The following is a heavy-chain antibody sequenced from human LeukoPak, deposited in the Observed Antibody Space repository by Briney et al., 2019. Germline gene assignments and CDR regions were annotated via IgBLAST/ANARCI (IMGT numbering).Heavy chain of an antibody. V-gene: IGHV5-51*01. D-gene: IGHD1-26*01. CDR2: IYPGDSDT. Sequence: GESLKISCKGSGSGYSFANFWIGWVRQMPGKGLEWMGIIYPGDSDTRYSPSFEGQVTISVGKSVNIAYLQWSSLRASDTAIYFCARRSGSYFNFWGQGTQVIVSS. CDR3: ARRSGSYFNF. CDR1: GYSFANFW. J-gene: IGHJ4*02.